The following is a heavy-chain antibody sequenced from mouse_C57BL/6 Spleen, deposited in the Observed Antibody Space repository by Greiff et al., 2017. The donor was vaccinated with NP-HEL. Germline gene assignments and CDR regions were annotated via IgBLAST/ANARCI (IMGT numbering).Heavy chain of an antibody. CDR1: GYTFTSYW. CDR3: ARPAVVARGYAMDY. D-gene: IGHD1-1*01. CDR2: IDPSDSYT. V-gene: IGHV1-50*01. Sequence: QVQLKESGAELVKPGASVKLSCKASGYTFTSYWMQWVKQRPGQGLEWIGEIDPSDSYTNYNQKFKGKATLTVDTSSSTAYMQLSSLTSEDSAVYYCARPAVVARGYAMDYWGQGTSVTVSS. J-gene: IGHJ4*01.